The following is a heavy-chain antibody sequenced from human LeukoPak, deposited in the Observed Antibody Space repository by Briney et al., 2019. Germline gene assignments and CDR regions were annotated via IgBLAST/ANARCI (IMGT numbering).Heavy chain of an antibody. CDR3: AREVEYSSSMDV. V-gene: IGHV1-2*02. Sequence: GASVKVSCKASGYTFTGYYMHWVRQAPGQGLEWMGWINPNSGGTNYAQKFQGRVTMTRDTSISTAYMELRRLRSDDTAVYYCAREVEYSSSMDVWGKGTTVTVSS. CDR1: GYTFTGYY. D-gene: IGHD6-6*01. J-gene: IGHJ6*03. CDR2: INPNSGGT.